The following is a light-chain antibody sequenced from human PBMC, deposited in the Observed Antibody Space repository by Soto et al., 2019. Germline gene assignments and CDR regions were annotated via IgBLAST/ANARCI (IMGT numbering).Light chain of an antibody. V-gene: IGLV2-14*01. CDR1: SSDVGGYNY. J-gene: IGLJ1*01. Sequence: QSVLTQPASVSGSPGQSSTISCTGTSSDVGGYNYVSWYQQHTGKAPKLMIYEVSNRPSGVSNRFSGFKSGNKASQTISGLQAEYEADYYCSSYTSSSTLVFGTGTKGTFL. CDR2: EVS. CDR3: SSYTSSSTLV.